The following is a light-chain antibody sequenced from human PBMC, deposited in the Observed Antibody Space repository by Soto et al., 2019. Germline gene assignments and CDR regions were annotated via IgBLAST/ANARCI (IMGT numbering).Light chain of an antibody. Sequence: EIVLTQSPGTLSLSPGERATLSCRASQSVSSSYLAWYQQKPGQAPRLLIYGASSRATGIPDSFSGSGSGTDVALTISRLEPEDFAVYYCQQYGSSPAFGGVTKVEIK. CDR3: QQYGSSPA. CDR1: QSVSSSY. CDR2: GAS. J-gene: IGKJ4*01. V-gene: IGKV3-20*01.